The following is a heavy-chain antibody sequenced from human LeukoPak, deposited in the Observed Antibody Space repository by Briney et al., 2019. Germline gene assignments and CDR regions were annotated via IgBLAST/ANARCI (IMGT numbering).Heavy chain of an antibody. V-gene: IGHV1-8*01. J-gene: IGHJ4*02. Sequence: ASVKVSCKASGYTFTSYDINWVRQAAGQGLEWMAWMNPNSGNTGYAQKFQGRVTVTRNTSIDTAHMELSSLRSEDTAVYYCARGFRDAYSRKFDSWGQGALVTVSS. CDR3: ARGFRDAYSRKFDS. CDR2: MNPNSGNT. D-gene: IGHD1-26*01. CDR1: GYTFTSYD.